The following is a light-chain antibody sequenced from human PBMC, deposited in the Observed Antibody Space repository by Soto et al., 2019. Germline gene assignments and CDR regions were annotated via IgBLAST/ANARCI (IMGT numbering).Light chain of an antibody. CDR2: EVR. J-gene: IGLJ1*01. Sequence: QSALTQPASVSGSPGQSITIYCTGTSXDIGAYNYVSWYQQHPGKAPKLMIFEVRDRPSGVSNRYSGSKSGNTASLTISGLQAEDEADYYCSSYTSGSTPCVFGTGTKVTVL. CDR1: SXDIGAYNY. V-gene: IGLV2-14*01. CDR3: SSYTSGSTPCV.